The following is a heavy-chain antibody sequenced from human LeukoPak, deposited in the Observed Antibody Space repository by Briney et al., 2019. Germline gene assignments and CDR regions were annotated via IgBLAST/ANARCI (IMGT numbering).Heavy chain of an antibody. D-gene: IGHD3-22*01. CDR1: GFTFGSFG. CDR2: IWYDGNNK. CDR3: ARAFTSTGYYYVEY. J-gene: IGHJ4*02. V-gene: IGHV3-33*01. Sequence: GRSLRLSCAASGFTFGSFGMHWVRQAPGKGLEWVAVIWYDGNNKYYADSVKGRFTISRGNSKNTLYLQMNSLRAEDTAVYYCARAFTSTGYYYVEYWGQGTLVTVSS.